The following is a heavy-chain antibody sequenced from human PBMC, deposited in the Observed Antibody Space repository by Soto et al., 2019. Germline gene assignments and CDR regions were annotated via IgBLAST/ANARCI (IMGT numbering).Heavy chain of an antibody. CDR2: IDPSDSYT. Sequence: PGESLKISCKGSGYSFTSYWIGWVRQMPGKGLEWMGRIDPSDSYTNYSPSFQGHVTISADKSISTAYLQWSSLKASDTAMYYCASNVGPMTTSFYYYYGMDVWGPGTSVTVSS. D-gene: IGHD3-16*01. CDR3: ASNVGPMTTSFYYYYGMDV. V-gene: IGHV5-10-1*01. CDR1: GYSFTSYW. J-gene: IGHJ6*01.